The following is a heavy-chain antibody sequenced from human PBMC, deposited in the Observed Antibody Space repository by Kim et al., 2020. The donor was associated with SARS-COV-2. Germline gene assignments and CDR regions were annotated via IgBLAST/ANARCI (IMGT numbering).Heavy chain of an antibody. J-gene: IGHJ3*02. CDR2: T. Sequence: TDYAAPVKGRFTISRDDSKNTLYLQMNSLKTEDTAVYYCTTEGSGDAFDIWGQGTMVTVSS. CDR3: TTEGSGDAFDI. D-gene: IGHD1-26*01. V-gene: IGHV3-15*01.